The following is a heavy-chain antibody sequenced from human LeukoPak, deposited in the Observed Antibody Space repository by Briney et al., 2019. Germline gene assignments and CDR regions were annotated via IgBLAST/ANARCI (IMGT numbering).Heavy chain of an antibody. V-gene: IGHV4-34*01. J-gene: IGHJ3*02. CDR1: GGSFSGYY. CDR3: ARVNGAFDT. CDR2: INHSGST. Sequence: KASETLSLTCAVYGGSFSGYYWSWIRQPPGKGLEWIGEINHSGSTNYNPSLKSRVTISVDTSKNQFSLKLSSVTAADTAVYYCARVNGAFDTWGQGTMVTVSS.